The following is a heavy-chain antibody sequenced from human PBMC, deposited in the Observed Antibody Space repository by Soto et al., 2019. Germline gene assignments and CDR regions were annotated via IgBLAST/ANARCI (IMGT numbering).Heavy chain of an antibody. J-gene: IGHJ6*02. D-gene: IGHD2-15*01. Sequence: QVQLVQSGAEVKKPGASVKVSCKASGYTFTSYGISWVRQDPGQGPEWMGWISAYNGNTNYAQKLQGRVTMTTDTSTSTAYMELRSLRSDDTAVYYCARGVWGSLVVVSPYYYYGTDVCGQGTTVTVSS. CDR2: ISAYNGNT. CDR3: ARGVWGSLVVVSPYYYYGTDV. V-gene: IGHV1-18*04. CDR1: GYTFTSYG.